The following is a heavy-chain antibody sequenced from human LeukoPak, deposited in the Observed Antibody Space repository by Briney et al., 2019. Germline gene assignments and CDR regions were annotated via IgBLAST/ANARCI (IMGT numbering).Heavy chain of an antibody. Sequence: GASVKVSCKASGGTFSSYAISWVRQAPRQGLEWMGWINTNTGNPTYAQGFTGRFVFSLDTSVSTAYLQISSLKAEDTAVYYCARDGGTAAADYWGQGTLVTVSS. V-gene: IGHV7-4-1*02. CDR1: GGTFSSYA. CDR2: INTNTGNP. J-gene: IGHJ4*02. D-gene: IGHD6-13*01. CDR3: ARDGGTAAADY.